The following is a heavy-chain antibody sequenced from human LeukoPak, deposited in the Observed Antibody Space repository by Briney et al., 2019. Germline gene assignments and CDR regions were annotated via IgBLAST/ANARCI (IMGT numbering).Heavy chain of an antibody. V-gene: IGHV3-11*01. D-gene: IGHD6-13*01. CDR1: GFSFKDYY. J-gene: IGHJ4*02. Sequence: GGSLRLSCAASGFSFKDYYLSWIRQAPGKGLEWVSFINVNGGGIYYADFVKGRLTISRDNAKSSLYLEMNSLRVEDTAVYYCARGPRILAAGSYYFDYWGQGSLVTVSS. CDR2: INVNGGGI. CDR3: ARGPRILAAGSYYFDY.